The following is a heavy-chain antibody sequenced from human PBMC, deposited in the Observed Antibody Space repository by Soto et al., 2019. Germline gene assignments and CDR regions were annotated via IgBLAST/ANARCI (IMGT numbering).Heavy chain of an antibody. Sequence: VHLVQSGAEVKKPGSSVTVSCKTSGDSLSRFAVSWVRQAPGQGLEWMGGIIPLFDTPNYAQKFRGRVTITADESTGTAILELSSLTSDDTAIYYCARGPEYNSGWYYFDYWGQGTLVSVSS. D-gene: IGHD6-19*01. CDR1: GDSLSRFA. V-gene: IGHV1-69*12. J-gene: IGHJ4*02. CDR2: IIPLFDTP. CDR3: ARGPEYNSGWYYFDY.